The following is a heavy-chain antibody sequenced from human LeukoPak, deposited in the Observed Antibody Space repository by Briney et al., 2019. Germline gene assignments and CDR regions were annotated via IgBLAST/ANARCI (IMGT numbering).Heavy chain of an antibody. CDR1: GFTFSTYG. CDR3: SKSRIGFSGQLDH. J-gene: IGHJ4*02. CDR2: ISSSSDSI. Sequence: GGSLRLSCAASGFTFSTYGMIWIRQAPGKGREWLSYISSSSDSIKYADSVKGRFTSSRDNAKNSLYLQMNSLRAEDTAVYYRSKSRIGFSGQLDHWGQGALITVSS. V-gene: IGHV3-48*04. D-gene: IGHD5-12*01.